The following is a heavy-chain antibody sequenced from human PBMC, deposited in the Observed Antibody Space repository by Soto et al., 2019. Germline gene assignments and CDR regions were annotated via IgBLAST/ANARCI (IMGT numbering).Heavy chain of an antibody. J-gene: IGHJ4*02. D-gene: IGHD4-17*01. Sequence: QVQLVESGGGVVQPGRSLRLSCAASGFTFSSYAMHWVRQAPGKGLEWVAVISYDGSNKYYADSVKGRFTISRDNSKNTLYMQMNSLRAADTAVYYGARGSPYGDYVPFGYWGQGTLVTVSS. V-gene: IGHV3-30-3*01. CDR2: ISYDGSNK. CDR1: GFTFSSYA. CDR3: ARGSPYGDYVPFGY.